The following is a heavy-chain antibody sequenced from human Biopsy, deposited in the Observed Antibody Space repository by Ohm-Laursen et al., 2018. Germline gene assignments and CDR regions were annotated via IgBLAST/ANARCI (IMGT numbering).Heavy chain of an antibody. D-gene: IGHD3-9*01. CDR2: IYYSGST. J-gene: IGHJ4*02. CDR3: ARGRGWGNTYFRSFDY. Sequence: SDTLSLTCAVSGGSVSSGSYYWSWIRQPPGKGLEWIGYIYYSGSTNYNPSLKSRVTISVDTSRNQFSLKLSSVTAADTAMYYCARGRGWGNTYFRSFDYWGQGTLVTVSS. CDR1: GGSVSSGSYY. V-gene: IGHV4-61*01.